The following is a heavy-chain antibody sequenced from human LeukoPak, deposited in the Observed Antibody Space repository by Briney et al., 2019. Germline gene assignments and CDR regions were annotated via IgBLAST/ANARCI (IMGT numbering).Heavy chain of an antibody. J-gene: IGHJ6*04. Sequence: GGSLRLSCAASGFTFSSYEMNWVRQAPGKGLEWVSYISSSGSTIYYADSVKGRFTISRDNAKNSLYLQMSSLRAEDTAVYYCARLLSEVRGVIDDYYYYYSMDVWGKGTTVTVSS. D-gene: IGHD3-10*01. CDR1: GFTFSSYE. V-gene: IGHV3-48*03. CDR3: ARLLSEVRGVIDDYYYYYSMDV. CDR2: ISSSGSTI.